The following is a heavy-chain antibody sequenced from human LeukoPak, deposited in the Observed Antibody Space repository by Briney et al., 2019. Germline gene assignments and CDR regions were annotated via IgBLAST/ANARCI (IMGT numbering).Heavy chain of an antibody. D-gene: IGHD2-2*01. CDR3: ARKYCSSTSCLFDY. V-gene: IGHV3-48*01. CDR1: GFTFSNYS. J-gene: IGHJ4*02. CDR2: ISSRSSSI. Sequence: GGSLRLSCVVSGFTFSNYSMNWVRQAPGKGLEWVSYISSRSSSIYYLDSVKGRFTISRDNAKNSLYLQMNSLRAEDTAVYYCARKYCSSTSCLFDYWGQGTLVTVSS.